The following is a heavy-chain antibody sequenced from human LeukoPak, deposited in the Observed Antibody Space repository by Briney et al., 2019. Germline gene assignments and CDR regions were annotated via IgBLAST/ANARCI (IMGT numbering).Heavy chain of an antibody. Sequence: SVKVSCKASGGTFSSYAISWVRQAPGQGLEWMGRIIPIFGTANYAQKFQGRVTITTDESTSTAYMELSSLRSEDTAVYYCARAPERYYCDSSGKRDRNAFDIWGQGTMVTVSS. D-gene: IGHD3-22*01. V-gene: IGHV1-69*05. CDR1: GGTFSSYA. J-gene: IGHJ3*02. CDR2: IIPIFGTA. CDR3: ARAPERYYCDSSGKRDRNAFDI.